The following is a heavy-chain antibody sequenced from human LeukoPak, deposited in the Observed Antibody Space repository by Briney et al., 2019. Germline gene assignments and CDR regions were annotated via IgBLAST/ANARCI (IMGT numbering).Heavy chain of an antibody. Sequence: PSETLSLTCTVSGGSISSYYWSWIRQPPGKGLEWIGDIYYSGSTNYNPSLKSRVTISVDTSKNQFSLKLSPVTAADTAVYYCARGYDSGSRPFDYWGRGTLVTVSS. V-gene: IGHV4-59*01. CDR1: GGSISSYY. CDR3: ARGYDSGSRPFDY. CDR2: IYYSGST. D-gene: IGHD3-10*01. J-gene: IGHJ4*02.